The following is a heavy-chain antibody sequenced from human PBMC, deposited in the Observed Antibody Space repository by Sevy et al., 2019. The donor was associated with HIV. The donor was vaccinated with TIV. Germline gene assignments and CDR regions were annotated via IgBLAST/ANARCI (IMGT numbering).Heavy chain of an antibody. CDR2: ISSNGGST. J-gene: IGHJ4*01. CDR1: GFTFSSYA. Sequence: GGSLRLSCSASGFTFSSYAMHWVRQAPGKGLEYVSAISSNGGSTYYANSVKGRFTMSRDNSKNTLYLQMTSLRAEDTSVYYCMKDTHKMHLNYYENSGYFDYLGHGTLGTV. D-gene: IGHD3-22*01. V-gene: IGHV3-64D*06. CDR3: MKDTHKMHLNYYENSGYFDY.